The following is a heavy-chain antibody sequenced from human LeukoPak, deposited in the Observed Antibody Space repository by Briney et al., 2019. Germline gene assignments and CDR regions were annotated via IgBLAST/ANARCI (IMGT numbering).Heavy chain of an antibody. CDR3: ARDARGARYYDILTGPTRFDY. D-gene: IGHD3-9*01. CDR1: GGSISSSSYY. CDR2: IYYSGST. V-gene: IGHV4-39*02. Sequence: PSETLSLTCTVSGGSISSSSYYWGWIRQPPGKGLEWIGSIYYSGSTYYNPSLKSRVTISVDTSKNQFSLKLSSVTAADTAVYYCARDARGARYYDILTGPTRFDYWGQGTLVTVSS. J-gene: IGHJ4*02.